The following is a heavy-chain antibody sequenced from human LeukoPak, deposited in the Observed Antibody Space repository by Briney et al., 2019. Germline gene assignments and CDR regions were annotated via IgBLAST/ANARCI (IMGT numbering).Heavy chain of an antibody. D-gene: IGHD3-22*01. CDR1: GGTFSGYA. CDR2: IIPIFGTA. CDR3: ASYAEPYYYDSSGYYSFGY. V-gene: IGHV1-69*01. Sequence: ASVKVSCKASGGTFSGYAISWVRQAPGQGLEWMGGIIPIFGTANYAQKFQGRVTITADESTSTAYMELSSLRSEDTAVYYCASYAEPYYYDSSGYYSFGYWGQGTLVTVSS. J-gene: IGHJ4*02.